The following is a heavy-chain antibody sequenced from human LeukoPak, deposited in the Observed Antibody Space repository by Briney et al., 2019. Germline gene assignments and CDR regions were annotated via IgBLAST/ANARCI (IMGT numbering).Heavy chain of an antibody. J-gene: IGHJ4*02. CDR3: ARDLPEPYSSSCYGPLFLDY. D-gene: IGHD6-13*01. Sequence: ASVKVSCKASGYTFTSYGISWVRQAPGQGLEWMGWISAYNGNTNYAQKLQGRVTMTTDTSTSTAYMELRSLRSDDTAVYYCARDLPEPYSSSCYGPLFLDYWGQGTLVTVSS. V-gene: IGHV1-18*01. CDR1: GYTFTSYG. CDR2: ISAYNGNT.